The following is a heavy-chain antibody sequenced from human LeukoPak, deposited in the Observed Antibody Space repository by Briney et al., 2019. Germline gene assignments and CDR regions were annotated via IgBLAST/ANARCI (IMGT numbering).Heavy chain of an antibody. CDR3: ARDPGAYCGGDCYNDY. D-gene: IGHD2-21*02. CDR2: IKQDGSEK. Sequence: GGSLRLSCAASGFTFSSYWMSWVRQAPGKGLEWVANIKQDGSEKYYVDSVKGRFTISRDNAKNSLYLQMNSLRAGDTAVYYCARDPGAYCGGDCYNDYWGQGTLVTVSS. CDR1: GFTFSSYW. V-gene: IGHV3-7*01. J-gene: IGHJ4*02.